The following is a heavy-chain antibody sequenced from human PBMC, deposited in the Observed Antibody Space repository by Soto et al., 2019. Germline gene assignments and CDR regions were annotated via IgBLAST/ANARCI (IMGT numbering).Heavy chain of an antibody. J-gene: IGHJ4*02. CDR1: GGSXSXXGXS. CDR3: ARLYYYDSSGYFFDY. CDR2: IYHSGST. V-gene: IGHV4-30-2*01. Sequence: SETLSLTCAVXGGSXSXXGXSWSWIRQPPGKGLEWIGYIYHSGSTYYNPSLKSRVTISVARYKNQFSLKLSSVTAADTAVSYCARLYYYDSSGYFFDYWGQGTLVTVSS. D-gene: IGHD3-22*01.